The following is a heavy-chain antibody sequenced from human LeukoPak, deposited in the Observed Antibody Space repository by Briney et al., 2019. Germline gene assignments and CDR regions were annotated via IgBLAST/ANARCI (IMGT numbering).Heavy chain of an antibody. CDR2: IYYSGST. D-gene: IGHD6-13*01. J-gene: IGHJ4*02. V-gene: IGHV4-59*01. CDR3: ARVEAAAAPKIDY. Sequence: SETLSLTCTVSGGSISSYHWSWIRQPPGKGLGWIGYIYYSGSTNYNRSLKSRVTISVDTSKNQFSLKLSSVTAADTAVYYCARVEAAAAPKIDYWGQGTLVTVSS. CDR1: GGSISSYH.